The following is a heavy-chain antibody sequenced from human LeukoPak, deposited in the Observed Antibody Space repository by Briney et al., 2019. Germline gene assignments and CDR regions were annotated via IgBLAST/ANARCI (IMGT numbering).Heavy chain of an antibody. CDR1: GFTFTSYA. CDR2: ISGIGGGT. J-gene: IGHJ6*03. CDR3: AKAPRFGDHATEYYYYYMHV. Sequence: PGGSLRLSCAASGFTFTSYAMSWVRQAPGKGLEWVSSISGIGGGTFYADSVKGRFTISRDNSKNTLYLQMNSLRVEDTAVYYCAKAPRFGDHATEYYYYYMHVWGKGTTVTVSS. D-gene: IGHD3-16*01. V-gene: IGHV3-23*01.